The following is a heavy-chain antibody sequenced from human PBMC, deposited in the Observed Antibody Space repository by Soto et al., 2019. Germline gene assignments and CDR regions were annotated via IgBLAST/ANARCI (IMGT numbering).Heavy chain of an antibody. D-gene: IGHD1-1*01. CDR2: LYDVDGT. J-gene: IGHJ3*01. CDR3: ATWHEREHAYDV. V-gene: IGHV3-53*01. Sequence: DVQLVESGGGLIQPGESLRLSCAAFGLTVSGKKYVAWVRQAPGKGLAWVSALYDVDGTYYADSLKGRFTTSTDSSKTTVYLQMNDLRPDDTAVYYCATWHEREHAYDVWGQGTTVTVSS. CDR1: GLTVSGKKY.